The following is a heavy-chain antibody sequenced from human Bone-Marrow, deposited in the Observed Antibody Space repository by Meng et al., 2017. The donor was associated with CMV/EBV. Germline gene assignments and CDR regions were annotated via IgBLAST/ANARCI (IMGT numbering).Heavy chain of an antibody. CDR1: GYTFTSYG. CDR3: ARLPGSCSSTSCYRYYYYYGMDV. J-gene: IGHJ6*02. Sequence: ASVKVSCKASGYTFTSYGISWVRQAPGQGLEWMGWISAYNGNTNYAQKLQGRVTMTTDTSTSTAYMELRSLRSDDTAVYYCARLPGSCSSTSCYRYYYYYGMDVWGQGTTVTVSS. CDR2: ISAYNGNT. V-gene: IGHV1-18*01. D-gene: IGHD2-2*01.